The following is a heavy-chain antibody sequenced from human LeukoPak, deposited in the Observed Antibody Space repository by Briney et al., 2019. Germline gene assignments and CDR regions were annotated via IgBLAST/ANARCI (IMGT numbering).Heavy chain of an antibody. Sequence: GGSLRLSCTASGFTFGDYVISWVRQAPGKGLEWVGFIRSKAYGGTTKNAASVKGRFTTSRDDSRSIAYLQMNSLKTEDTAVYYCTRRYNYDSSGYYYVRDAFDIWGQGTMVTVSS. CDR2: IRSKAYGGTT. J-gene: IGHJ3*02. V-gene: IGHV3-49*04. CDR1: GFTFGDYV. D-gene: IGHD3-22*01. CDR3: TRRYNYDSSGYYYVRDAFDI.